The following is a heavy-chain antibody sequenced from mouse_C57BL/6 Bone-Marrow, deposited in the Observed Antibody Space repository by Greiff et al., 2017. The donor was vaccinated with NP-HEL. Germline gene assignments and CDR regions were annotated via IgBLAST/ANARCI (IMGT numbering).Heavy chain of an antibody. CDR2: INPGSGGT. Sequence: QVQLKESGAELVRPGTSVKVSCKASGYAFTNYLIEWVKQRPGQGLEWIGVINPGSGGTNYNEKFKGKATLTADKSSSTAYMQLSSLTAEDSAVYFCARSGHYYGSSPALFAYWGQGTLVTVSA. J-gene: IGHJ3*01. V-gene: IGHV1-54*01. D-gene: IGHD1-1*01. CDR3: ARSGHYYGSSPALFAY. CDR1: GYAFTNYL.